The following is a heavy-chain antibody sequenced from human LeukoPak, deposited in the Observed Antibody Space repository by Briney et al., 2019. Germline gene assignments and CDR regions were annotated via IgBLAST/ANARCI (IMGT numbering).Heavy chain of an antibody. CDR1: GYTLTELS. CDR2: FDPEDGET. D-gene: IGHD3-3*01. V-gene: IGHV1-24*01. J-gene: IGHJ3*02. Sequence: GASVKVSCKVSGYTLTELSMHWVRQAPGKGLEWMGGFDPEDGETIYAQKFQGRVTMTEDTSTDTAYMELSSLRSEDTAVYYCATGNTIFGVVHAFDIWGQGTMVTVSS. CDR3: ATGNTIFGVVHAFDI.